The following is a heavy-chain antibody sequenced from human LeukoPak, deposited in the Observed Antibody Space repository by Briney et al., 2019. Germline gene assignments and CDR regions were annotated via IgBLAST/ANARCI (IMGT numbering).Heavy chain of an antibody. J-gene: IGHJ4*02. D-gene: IGHD6-19*01. CDR2: ISWNSGSI. Sequence: PGRSLRLSCAASGFTFDDYAMHWVRQAPGKGLEWVSGISWNSGSIGYADSVKGRFTISRDNAKNSLYLQMNSLRAEDTALYYCAKARKQWLAFFDYWGQGTLVTVSS. CDR1: GFTFDDYA. V-gene: IGHV3-9*01. CDR3: AKARKQWLAFFDY.